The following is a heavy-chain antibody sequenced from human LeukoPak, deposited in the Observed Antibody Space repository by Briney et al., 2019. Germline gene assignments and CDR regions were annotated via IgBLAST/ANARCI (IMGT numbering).Heavy chain of an antibody. J-gene: IGHJ4*02. V-gene: IGHV4-39*02. Sequence: SETLSLTCTVATPSFSTSRYYRSWIRQPPGKGLEWIGSIYYTGTTYYNPSLKSRVTISVDTSKSHCSLKLSSVTAADTAVYYCASMTYYFGTRSYSAIDYWGQGTLVTVSS. CDR2: IYYTGTT. D-gene: IGHD3-10*01. CDR3: ASMTYYFGTRSYSAIDY. CDR1: TPSFSTSRYY.